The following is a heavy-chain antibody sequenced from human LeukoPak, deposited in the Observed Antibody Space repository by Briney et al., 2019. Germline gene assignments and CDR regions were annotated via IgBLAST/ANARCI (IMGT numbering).Heavy chain of an antibody. J-gene: IGHJ4*02. Sequence: SETLSLTCTVSGGSISSYYWSWIRQPPGKGLEWIGYIYYSGSTNYSPSFKSRVTMSVDTSRNQFSLNLSSVTAADTAVYYCASGGVAGKWPLDYWGQGTLVTVSS. CDR1: GGSISSYY. D-gene: IGHD6-19*01. CDR3: ASGGVAGKWPLDY. V-gene: IGHV4-59*12. CDR2: IYYSGST.